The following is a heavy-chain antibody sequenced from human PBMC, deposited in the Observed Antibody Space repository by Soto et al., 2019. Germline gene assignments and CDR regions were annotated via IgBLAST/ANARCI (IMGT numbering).Heavy chain of an antibody. CDR1: GFTFDDYA. CDR2: ISSQAFGGTT. J-gene: IGHJ4*02. V-gene: IGHV3-49*04. Sequence: PGGSLRLSCTVSGFTFDDYAMSWVRQAPGKGLEWVGFISSQAFGGTTGYAASVEGRFTISTDESKTIAYLQMNSLKAADTAVYFCATVYFYDSSADYYFDYWGQGTLVTVSS. D-gene: IGHD3-22*01. CDR3: ATVYFYDSSADYYFDY.